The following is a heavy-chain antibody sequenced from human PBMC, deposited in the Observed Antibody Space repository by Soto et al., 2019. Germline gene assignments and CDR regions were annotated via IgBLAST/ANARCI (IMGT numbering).Heavy chain of an antibody. CDR1: GYTFTDYY. V-gene: IGHV1-46*01. Sequence: QVQLVQSGAEVKKPGASMKISCKTSGYTFTDYYIHWVRQTPGQGLEWMGLINPSGGSTESALRFQSRVTMTRDPSTRTVYMDLRSLRSEDTAVYFCATLGGSYDWGQGTLVTVSS. D-gene: IGHD3-16*01. CDR2: INPSGGST. CDR3: ATLGGSYD. J-gene: IGHJ4*02.